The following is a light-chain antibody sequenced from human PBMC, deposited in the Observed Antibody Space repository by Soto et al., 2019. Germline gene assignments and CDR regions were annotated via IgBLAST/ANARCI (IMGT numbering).Light chain of an antibody. CDR2: GAS. CDR1: HSVSSSY. V-gene: IGKV3-20*01. CDR3: QQYGSSPGFT. Sequence: EIVLTQSPGTLSLSPGERATLSCRASHSVSSSYLAWYQQKPGQAPRLLIYGASSRATGIPDRFSGSGSGTDFTLTISRREPEDFAVYYCQQYGSSPGFTFGPGTKVDIK. J-gene: IGKJ3*01.